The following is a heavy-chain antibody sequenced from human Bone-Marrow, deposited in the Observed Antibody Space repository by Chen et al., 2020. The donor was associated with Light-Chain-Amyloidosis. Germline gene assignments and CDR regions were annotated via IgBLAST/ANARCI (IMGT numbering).Heavy chain of an antibody. V-gene: IGHV4-4*07. Sequence: QLQESGPGLVKPSETLSLTCSVSGDSIENHYWTWIRQPAGGGLEWIGRIYSTGGTYFNPSLESRPSMSVDTSKNQFSLNLASITAADTAVYYCASSLVRGAFYGLDVWGQGTAVIVSS. CDR3: ASSLVRGAFYGLDV. CDR1: GDSIENHY. CDR2: IYSTGGT. J-gene: IGHJ6*02. D-gene: IGHD3-10*01.